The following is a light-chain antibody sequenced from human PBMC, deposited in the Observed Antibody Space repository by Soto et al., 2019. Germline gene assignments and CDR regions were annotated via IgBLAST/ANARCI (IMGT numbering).Light chain of an antibody. Sequence: EIVLTQSPGTLSLSPGERATLSCRASQTVSSSYLAWYQQKPGQAPRLLIYGASSRATGIPDRFSGSGSGTDFTLTISGLEPEDFAVYYCQQYGSSPFTSGPGTKVDIK. J-gene: IGKJ3*01. CDR1: QTVSSSY. CDR2: GAS. V-gene: IGKV3-20*01. CDR3: QQYGSSPFT.